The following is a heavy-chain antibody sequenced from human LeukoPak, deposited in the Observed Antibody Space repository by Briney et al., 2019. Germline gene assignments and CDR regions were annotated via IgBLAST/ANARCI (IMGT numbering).Heavy chain of an antibody. J-gene: IGHJ4*02. CDR3: ARDRVGATLGV. CDR1: GFTFSSYS. V-gene: IGHV3-21*01. Sequence: GGSLRLSCAASGFTFSSYSMNWVRQAPGQGLEWVSSISSSSSYIYYADSVKGRFTISRDNAKNSLYLQMNSLRAEDTAVYYCARDRVGATLGVWGQGTLVTVSS. CDR2: ISSSSSYI. D-gene: IGHD1-26*01.